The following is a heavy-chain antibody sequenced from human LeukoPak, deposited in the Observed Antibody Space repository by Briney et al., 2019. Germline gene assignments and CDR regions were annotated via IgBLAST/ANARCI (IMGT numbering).Heavy chain of an antibody. D-gene: IGHD6-13*01. CDR1: GFTFSSYS. V-gene: IGHV3-48*01. CDR2: ISSSSSTI. J-gene: IGHJ4*02. Sequence: PGGSLRLSCAASGFTFSSYSMNWVRQAPGKGLEWVSYISSSSSTIYYADSVKGRFTISRDNAKNSLYLQMNSLRAEDTAVYYCARAGAARDTGFDYWGQGTLVTVSS. CDR3: ARAGAARDTGFDY.